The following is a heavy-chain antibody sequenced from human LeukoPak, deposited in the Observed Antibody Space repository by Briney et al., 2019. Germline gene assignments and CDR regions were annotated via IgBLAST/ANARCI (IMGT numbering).Heavy chain of an antibody. D-gene: IGHD3-10*01. CDR3: ARDGGDMVRGVMDSNWFDP. V-gene: IGHV4-59*01. J-gene: IGHJ5*02. CDR1: GGSISHYY. Sequence: SETLSLTCIVSGGSISHYYWSWIRQPPGKGLEWIGYIYYSGNTNYNPSLRSRVSMSVDTSKEQFSLKLSSVSAADTAVYYCARDGGDMVRGVMDSNWFDPWGQGTLVTVSS. CDR2: IYYSGNT.